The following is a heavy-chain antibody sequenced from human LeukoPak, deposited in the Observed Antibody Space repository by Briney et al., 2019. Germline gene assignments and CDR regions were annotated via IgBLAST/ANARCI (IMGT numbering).Heavy chain of an antibody. CDR2: IYYSGST. CDR1: GGSISSYY. D-gene: IGHD2-15*01. Sequence: NPSETLSLTCTVSGGSISSYYWSWIRQPPGKGLEWIGYIYYSGSTNYNPSLKSRVTISVDTSKNQLSLKLSSVTAADTAVYYCARASSLGYCSGGSCPQVYYYYGMDVWGQGTTVTVSS. J-gene: IGHJ6*02. V-gene: IGHV4-59*12. CDR3: ARASSLGYCSGGSCPQVYYYYGMDV.